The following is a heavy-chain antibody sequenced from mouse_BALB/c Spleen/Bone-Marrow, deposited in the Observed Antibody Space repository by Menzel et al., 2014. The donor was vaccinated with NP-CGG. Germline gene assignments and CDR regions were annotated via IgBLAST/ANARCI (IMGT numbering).Heavy chain of an antibody. Sequence: VQLQQSGAELVKPGASVKLSCKASGYTFTSYWMHWVKQRPGQGLEWIGEINPSSGRTNYNEKFKSKATLTVDKSSSTAYMQLSSLTSEDSAVYYCAPYYYGSSYGFYWYFDVWGAGTPVTVSS. CDR1: GYTFTSYW. J-gene: IGHJ1*01. D-gene: IGHD1-1*01. CDR2: INPSSGRT. CDR3: APYYYGSSYGFYWYFDV. V-gene: IGHV1S81*02.